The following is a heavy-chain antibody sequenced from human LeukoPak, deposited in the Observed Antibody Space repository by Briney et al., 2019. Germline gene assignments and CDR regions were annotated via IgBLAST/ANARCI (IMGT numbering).Heavy chain of an antibody. CDR1: GYTFTSYD. CDR2: MNPNSGNT. V-gene: IGHV1-8*01. D-gene: IGHD3-3*01. CDR3: SATNSDFWSGYYYMDV. Sequence: GASVKVSCKASGYTFTSYDINWVRQATGQGLEWMGWMNPNSGNTGYAQKFQGRVTMTRNTSISTAYMELSSLRSEDTAVYYCSATNSDFWSGYYYMDVWGKGTTVTVSS. J-gene: IGHJ6*03.